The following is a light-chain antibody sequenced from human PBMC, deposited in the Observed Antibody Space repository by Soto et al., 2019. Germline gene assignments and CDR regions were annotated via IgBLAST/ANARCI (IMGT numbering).Light chain of an antibody. V-gene: IGKV3-20*01. CDR2: GAS. CDR1: QSVSGRY. J-gene: IGKJ3*01. CDR3: QQYESSPHN. Sequence: EIVLTQSPGTLSLSPGERATLSCRASQSVSGRYLAWYQQKPGQAPRLLIEGASSRAAGIPDRFSGSGSGPDFTHTISRVEPEDFAVYYCQQYESSPHNFGPGTRVEI.